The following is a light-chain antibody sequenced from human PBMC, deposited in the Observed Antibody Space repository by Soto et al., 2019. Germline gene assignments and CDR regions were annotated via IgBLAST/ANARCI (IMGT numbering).Light chain of an antibody. CDR1: QSVSVN. Sequence: EIVMTQSPGTLSVSPGERATLSCRASQSVSVNLAWYQQKPGQAPRLLIYGVSTRATGIPARFSGSESGTEFTLTISSLQSEDFAVYYCQQYTNWRTFGQGTKVDIK. V-gene: IGKV3-15*01. CDR3: QQYTNWRT. J-gene: IGKJ1*01. CDR2: GVS.